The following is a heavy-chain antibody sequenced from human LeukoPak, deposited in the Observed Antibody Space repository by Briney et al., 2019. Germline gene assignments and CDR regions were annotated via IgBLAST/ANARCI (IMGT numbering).Heavy chain of an antibody. J-gene: IGHJ4*02. V-gene: IGHV3-53*01. CDR3: ARISYYYDSSGYLGYYFDY. Sequence: GGSPRLSCAASGFTVSSNYMSWVRQAPGKGLEWVSVIYSGGSTYYADSVKGRFTISRDNSKNTLYLQMNSLRAEDTAVYYCARISYYYDSSGYLGYYFDYWGQGTMVTVSS. D-gene: IGHD3-22*01. CDR1: GFTVSSNY. CDR2: IYSGGST.